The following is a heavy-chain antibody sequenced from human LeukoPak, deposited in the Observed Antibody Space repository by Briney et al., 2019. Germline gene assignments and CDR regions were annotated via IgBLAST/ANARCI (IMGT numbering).Heavy chain of an antibody. V-gene: IGHV1-2*06. D-gene: IGHD2-21*02. CDR1: GYTFTGYY. CDR3: ARNYCGGDCFPGY. CDR2: INPNSGDT. J-gene: IGHJ4*02. Sequence: ASVKVSCKASGYTFTGYYVHWVRQAPGQGLEWMGRINPNSGDTNYAQKFQGRVTMTRDTSISTAYMELSRLRSDDTAVYYCARNYCGGDCFPGYWGQGTLVTVSS.